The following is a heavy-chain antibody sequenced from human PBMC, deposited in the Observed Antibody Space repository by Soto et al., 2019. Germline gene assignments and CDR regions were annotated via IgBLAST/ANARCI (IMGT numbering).Heavy chain of an antibody. CDR2: ISSSSSTI. V-gene: IGHV3-48*02. Sequence: EVQLVESGGGLVQPGGSLRLSCAASGFTFSSYSMNWVRQAPGKGLEWVSYISSSSSTIYYADSVKGRFTISRDNAKNSLYLQMNSLRDEDTAVYYCARDSRGFRGPEKGYYYYYGMDVWGQGTTVTVSS. D-gene: IGHD3-10*01. CDR3: ARDSRGFRGPEKGYYYYYGMDV. CDR1: GFTFSSYS. J-gene: IGHJ6*02.